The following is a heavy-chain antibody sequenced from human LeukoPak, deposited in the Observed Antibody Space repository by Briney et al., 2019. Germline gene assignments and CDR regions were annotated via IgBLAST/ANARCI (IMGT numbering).Heavy chain of an antibody. Sequence: SETLSLICTVSGGSTGSDYWAWIRQPPGKGLEWIAYVYYGGVTSYNPSLKSRVTISIDTSKNQFSLNLTSVTAADTAVYYCARLSLHCSGGSCYRGPFDYWGQGTLVTVSS. V-gene: IGHV4-59*08. J-gene: IGHJ4*02. CDR3: ARLSLHCSGGSCYRGPFDY. CDR1: GGSTGSDY. CDR2: VYYGGVT. D-gene: IGHD2-15*01.